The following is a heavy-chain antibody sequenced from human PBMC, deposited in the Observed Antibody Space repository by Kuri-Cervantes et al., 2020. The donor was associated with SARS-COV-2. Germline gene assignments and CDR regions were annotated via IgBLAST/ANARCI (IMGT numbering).Heavy chain of an antibody. Sequence: LSLTCAASGFTFSNHAMQWVRQAPGKGLDWVSGIYGSDTYYADSVKGRFTVSRDISKNTLYLQMNGLRAEDTAVYYCAKTLSTVRYYWYGMDVWGQGTPVTVSS. CDR3: AKTLSTVRYYWYGMDV. J-gene: IGHJ6*02. CDR1: GFTFSNHA. CDR2: IYGSDT. V-gene: IGHV3-23*01. D-gene: IGHD4-11*01.